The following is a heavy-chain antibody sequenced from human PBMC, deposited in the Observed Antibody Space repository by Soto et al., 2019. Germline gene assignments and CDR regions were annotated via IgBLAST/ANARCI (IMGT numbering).Heavy chain of an antibody. CDR2: ISAYNGNT. Sequence: GASVKVSCKASGYTFTSYGISWVRQAPGQGLEWMGWISAYNGNTNYAQKLQGRVTMTTDTSTSTAYMELRSLRSDDTAVYYCARHPKYCSGGSCYPGSPPQLMDVWGKGTTVTVSS. V-gene: IGHV1-18*01. CDR3: ARHPKYCSGGSCYPGSPPQLMDV. J-gene: IGHJ6*04. CDR1: GYTFTSYG. D-gene: IGHD2-15*01.